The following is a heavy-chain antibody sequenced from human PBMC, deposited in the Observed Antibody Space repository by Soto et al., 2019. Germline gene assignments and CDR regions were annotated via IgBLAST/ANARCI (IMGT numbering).Heavy chain of an antibody. CDR1: GGSISSSSYY. D-gene: IGHD3-22*01. CDR2: IYYSGST. Sequence: SETLSLTCTVSGGSISSSSYYWGWIRQPPGKGLEWIGSIYYSGSTYYNPSLKSRVTISVDTSKNQFSLKLSSVTAADTAVYYCARLYYYDSSGPDYWGQGTLVTVSS. CDR3: ARLYYYDSSGPDY. V-gene: IGHV4-39*01. J-gene: IGHJ4*02.